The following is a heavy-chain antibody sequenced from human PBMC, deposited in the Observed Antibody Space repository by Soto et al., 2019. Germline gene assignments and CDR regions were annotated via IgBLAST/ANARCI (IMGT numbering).Heavy chain of an antibody. CDR2: IYYSGST. CDR3: ARTGVRIAVAGDYYDSSGYYYY. Sequence: TLSLTCTVSGGSISSSSYYWGWIRQPPGKGLEWIGSIYYSGSTYYNPSLKSRVTISVDTSKNQFSLKLSSVTAADTAVYYCARTGVRIAVAGDYYDSSGYYYYWGQGTLVTVSS. V-gene: IGHV4-39*01. J-gene: IGHJ4*02. CDR1: GGSISSSSYY. D-gene: IGHD3-22*01.